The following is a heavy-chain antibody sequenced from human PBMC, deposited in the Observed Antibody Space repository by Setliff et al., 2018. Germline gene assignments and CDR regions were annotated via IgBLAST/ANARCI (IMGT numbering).Heavy chain of an antibody. J-gene: IGHJ3*01. CDR1: GYIFRDYY. V-gene: IGHV1-2*02. D-gene: IGHD3-9*01. CDR3: AGPFDVGPYPRRIDGLDL. Sequence: ASVKVSCKASGYIFRDYYIHWVRQAPGQGLEWMGWINPNSGGREYAEAFQGRVTLTGDTSIRTAFMELSGLTTDDTAVYYCAGPFDVGPYPRRIDGLDLWGHGTRVTVSS. CDR2: INPNSGGR.